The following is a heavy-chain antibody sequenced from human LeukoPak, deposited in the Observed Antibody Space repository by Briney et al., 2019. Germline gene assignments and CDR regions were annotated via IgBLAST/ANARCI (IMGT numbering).Heavy chain of an antibody. CDR1: GGSTSSHF. CDR2: VYNSGST. CDR3: VRDDYGVFDAFDV. Sequence: SETLSLTCTVSGGSTSSHFWTWIRQPPGKGLEWLGYVYNSGSTNSNPSPPSQVTRTLDASKNQFYLMLSSVYAADTAEYLCVRDDYGVFDAFDVWGQGTVVTVSS. J-gene: IGHJ3*01. V-gene: IGHV4-59*08. D-gene: IGHD3-16*01.